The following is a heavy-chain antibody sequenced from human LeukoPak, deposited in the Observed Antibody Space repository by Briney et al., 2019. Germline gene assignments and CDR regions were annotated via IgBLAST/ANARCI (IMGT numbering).Heavy chain of an antibody. CDR3: AKGRKLDYYDSSGLDY. D-gene: IGHD3-22*01. J-gene: IGHJ4*02. V-gene: IGHV3-23*01. CDR1: GFTFSSYA. CDR2: ISGSGGST. Sequence: GGSLRLSCAASGFTFSSYAMSWVRQAPGKGLEWVSGISGSGGSTYYADSVKGRFTISRDNSKNTLYLQMNSLRAEDTAVYYCAKGRKLDYYDSSGLDYWGQGTLVTVSS.